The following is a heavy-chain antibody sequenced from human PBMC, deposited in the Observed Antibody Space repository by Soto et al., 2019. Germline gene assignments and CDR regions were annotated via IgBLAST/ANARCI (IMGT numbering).Heavy chain of an antibody. V-gene: IGHV3-30*18. CDR2: ISYDGSNK. Sequence: GGSPRLSCAASGFTFSSYGMHWVRQAPGKGLEWVAVISYDGSNKYYADSVKGRFTISRDNSKNTLYLQMNSLGAEDTAVYYCAKDFRGEGAFDIWGQGTMVTVSS. D-gene: IGHD3-16*01. CDR1: GFTFSSYG. J-gene: IGHJ3*02. CDR3: AKDFRGEGAFDI.